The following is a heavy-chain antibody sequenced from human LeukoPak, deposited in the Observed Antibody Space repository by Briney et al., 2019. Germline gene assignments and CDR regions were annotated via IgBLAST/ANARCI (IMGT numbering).Heavy chain of an antibody. D-gene: IGHD7-27*01. Sequence: GGSLRLSCAASGFTFSNYGMHWVRQAPGKGLEWVSAISGSGGSTYYADSVKGRFTISRDNSKNTLYLQMNSLRAEDTAVYYCAKGPWVFDYWGQGTLVTVSS. CDR1: GFTFSNYG. V-gene: IGHV3-23*01. CDR3: AKGPWVFDY. J-gene: IGHJ4*02. CDR2: ISGSGGST.